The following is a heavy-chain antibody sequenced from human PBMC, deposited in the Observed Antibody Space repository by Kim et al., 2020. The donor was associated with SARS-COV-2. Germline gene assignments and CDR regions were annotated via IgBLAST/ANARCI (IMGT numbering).Heavy chain of an antibody. CDR2: ISAYNGNT. Sequence: ASVKVSCKASGYTFTSNGISWVRQAPGQGLEWMGWISAYNGNTNYAQKLQGRVTMTTDTSTSTAYMELRSLRSDDTAVYYCARGAPDVAYGYFDLWGRGTLVTVSS. V-gene: IGHV1-18*04. CDR1: GYTFTSNG. CDR3: ARGAPDVAYGYFDL. J-gene: IGHJ2*01.